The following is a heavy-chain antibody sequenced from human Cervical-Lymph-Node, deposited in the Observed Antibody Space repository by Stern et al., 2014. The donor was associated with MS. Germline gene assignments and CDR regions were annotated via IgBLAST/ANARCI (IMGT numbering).Heavy chain of an antibody. CDR3: ATDRGVK. J-gene: IGHJ1*01. D-gene: IGHD3-10*01. Sequence: QVQLVQSGAEVKKPGASVTVSCNVSGHPLSELAIHWLRQLPTSGLEWLGQFDPEGGETVYGQRLQGRLTMTADTNTGTAYMTLTALTSDDTAVYYCATDRGVKWGPGTLVAVSS. V-gene: IGHV1-24*01. CDR1: GHPLSELA. CDR2: FDPEGGET.